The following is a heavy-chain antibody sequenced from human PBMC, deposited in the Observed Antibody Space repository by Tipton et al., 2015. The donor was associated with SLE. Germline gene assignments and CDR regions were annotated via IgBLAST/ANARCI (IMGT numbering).Heavy chain of an antibody. CDR2: IYYSGST. V-gene: IGHV4-61*08. CDR3: ARGPCGGADY. CDR1: GGSISSGGYY. D-gene: IGHD2-21*01. Sequence: TLSLTCTVSGGSISSGGYYWSWIRQHPGKGLEWIGYIYYSGSTNYNPSLKSRVTISVDTSKNQFSLKLSSVTAADTAVYYCARGPCGGADYWGQGTLVTVSS. J-gene: IGHJ4*02.